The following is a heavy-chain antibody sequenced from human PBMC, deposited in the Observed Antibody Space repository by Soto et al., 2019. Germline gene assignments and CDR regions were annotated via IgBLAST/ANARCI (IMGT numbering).Heavy chain of an antibody. J-gene: IGHJ4*02. CDR1: GFTFSSYG. D-gene: IGHD2-15*01. CDR3: AKEMFPRTVLDSSSPWGDF. Sequence: SLRLSCAASGFTFSSYGMHWVRQAPGKGLEWVAVISYDGSNKYYAGSVKGRFTISRDDSKNTVYLQMNSLKTDDTAVYYCAKEMFPRTVLDSSSPWGDFWGRGSLVTVSS. V-gene: IGHV3-30*18. CDR2: ISYDGSNK.